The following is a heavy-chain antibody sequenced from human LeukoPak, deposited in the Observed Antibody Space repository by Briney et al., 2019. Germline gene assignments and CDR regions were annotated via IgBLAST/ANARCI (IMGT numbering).Heavy chain of an antibody. V-gene: IGHV3-48*01. CDR1: GFTFSSYS. D-gene: IGHD3-10*01. CDR3: ARERGGDYYGPFFDY. CDR2: ISSSSSTI. Sequence: WGSLRLSCAASGFTFSSYSMNWVRQAPGKGLEWVSYISSSSSTIYYADSVKGRFTISRDNAKNSLYLQMNSLRAEDTAVYYCARERGGDYYGPFFDYWGQGTLVTVSS. J-gene: IGHJ4*02.